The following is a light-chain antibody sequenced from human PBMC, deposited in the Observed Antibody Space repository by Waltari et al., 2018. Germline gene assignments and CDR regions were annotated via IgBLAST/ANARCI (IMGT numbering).Light chain of an antibody. Sequence: CRANQSVCSWVARDQQKPGKAPKLLIYRASTLESGVPSRFSGSGSGTEFTLTISSLQPDDSATYYCQQYQSYSWAFGQGTKVEIK. CDR1: QSVCSW. J-gene: IGKJ1*01. CDR3: QQYQSYSWA. CDR2: RAS. V-gene: IGKV1-5*03.